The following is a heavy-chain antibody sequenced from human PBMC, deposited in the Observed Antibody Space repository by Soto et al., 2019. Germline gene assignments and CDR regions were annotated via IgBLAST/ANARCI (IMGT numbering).Heavy chain of an antibody. CDR1: GFTFDDYA. D-gene: IGHD3-10*01. J-gene: IGHJ5*02. CDR3: AKDGLSGNSTNRFDP. CDR2: ISWNSGSV. Sequence: EVQLVESGGGLVQPGRSLRLSCTASGFTFDDYAMHWVRQGPGQGLEWVSGISWNSGSVGYADSVKGRFTISRDNTRKSLYLQMNSLRPEDTAFYYCAKDGLSGNSTNRFDPWGQGTLVTVSS. V-gene: IGHV3-9*01.